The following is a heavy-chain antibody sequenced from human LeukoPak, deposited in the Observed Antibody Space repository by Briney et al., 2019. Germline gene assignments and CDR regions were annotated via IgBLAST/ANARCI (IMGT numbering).Heavy chain of an antibody. CDR3: ARGDPGAFDM. V-gene: IGHV3-48*01. CDR2: ISESSSTI. CDR1: GFTFSSYN. J-gene: IGHJ3*02. D-gene: IGHD2-21*02. Sequence: GGSLRLSCAASGFTFSSYNMNWVRQAPGKGLEWVSHISESSSTIYYTDSVKGRFTISRDNAKNSLYLQMNSLRAEDTAVYYCARGDPGAFDMWGQGTMVTVSS.